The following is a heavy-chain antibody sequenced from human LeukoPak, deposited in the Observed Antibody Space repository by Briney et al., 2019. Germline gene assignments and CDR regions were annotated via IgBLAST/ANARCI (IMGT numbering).Heavy chain of an antibody. Sequence: PSETLSLTCAVSGGSISGSNWWSWVRQAPGKGLEWIGEIYHSGSTNYNPSLKSRVTMSVDTSKNQFSLKLSSVTAADTAVYYCAREGVAANYYYYYYMDVWGKGTTVTISS. CDR1: GGSISGSNW. V-gene: IGHV4-4*02. CDR2: IYHSGST. CDR3: AREGVAANYYYYYYMDV. D-gene: IGHD2-21*02. J-gene: IGHJ6*03.